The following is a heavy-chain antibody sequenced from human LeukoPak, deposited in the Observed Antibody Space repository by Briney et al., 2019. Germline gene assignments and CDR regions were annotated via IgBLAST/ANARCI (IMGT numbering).Heavy chain of an antibody. D-gene: IGHD3-16*02. CDR2: IKSRVDSGKT. Sequence: GGSLRLSCAASGFTFIDAWMSWVRQAPGKGLEWVCYIKSRVDSGKTDFSAPVKGRFTISRDDSKNTLYLQMDSLKTEDTAVYYCTKDDPFTGGGVIRYWGQGALVTVSS. CDR3: TKDDPFTGGGVIRY. J-gene: IGHJ4*02. V-gene: IGHV3-15*05. CDR1: GFTFIDAW.